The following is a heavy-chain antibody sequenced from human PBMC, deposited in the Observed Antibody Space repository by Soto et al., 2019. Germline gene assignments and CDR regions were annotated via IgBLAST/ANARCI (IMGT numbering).Heavy chain of an antibody. D-gene: IGHD2-15*01. CDR2: IIPIFGTA. CDR1: GGTFSSYA. V-gene: IGHV1-69*01. CDR3: ARAQCSGGSCYYASPRYGVCPCWFDP. J-gene: IGHJ5*02. Sequence: QVQLVQSGAEVKKPGSSVKVSCKASGGTFSSYAISWVRQAPGQGLEWMGGIIPIFGTANYAQKFQGRVTITADESTSTAYMELSSLRSEDTAVYYCARAQCSGGSCYYASPRYGVCPCWFDPWGQGTLVTVSS.